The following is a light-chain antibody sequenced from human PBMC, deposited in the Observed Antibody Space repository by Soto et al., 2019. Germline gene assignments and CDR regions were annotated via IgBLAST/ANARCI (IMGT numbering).Light chain of an antibody. Sequence: EIVLTQSPGTLSLSPGERATLSCRASQSVSSSYLAWYQQKPGQAPRLLIYGASSRATGIPDRSSGSGSGTDFTLTISRLEPEDFAVYYCQQYGSSLWTFGQGTKWIS. CDR2: GAS. CDR3: QQYGSSLWT. CDR1: QSVSSSY. V-gene: IGKV3-20*01. J-gene: IGKJ1*01.